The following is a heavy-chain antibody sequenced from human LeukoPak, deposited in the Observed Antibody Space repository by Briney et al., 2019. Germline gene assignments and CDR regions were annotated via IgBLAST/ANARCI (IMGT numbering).Heavy chain of an antibody. CDR1: GFTFSTYW. D-gene: IGHD1-26*01. V-gene: IGHV3-74*01. CDR2: INTDGRNT. Sequence: PGGSLRLSCAASGFTFSTYWLYWVRQAPGEGLVWVSRINTDGRNTIYADSVKGRFTISRDNAKNTLYLQMNSLRAEDTAVYYSATEGQATVKTWGHGTLVTVSS. J-gene: IGHJ4*03. CDR3: ATEGQATVKT.